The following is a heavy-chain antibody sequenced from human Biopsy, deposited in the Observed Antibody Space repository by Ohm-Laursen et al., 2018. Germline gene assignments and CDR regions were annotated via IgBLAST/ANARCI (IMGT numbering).Heavy chain of an antibody. V-gene: IGHV4-59*11. CDR1: GGSFTGHY. D-gene: IGHD4-11*01. J-gene: IGHJ6*02. CDR3: ARDSGILNYGNFKYYHYYGMDV. CDR2: ISYTGYT. Sequence: SETLSLTCTASGGSFTGHYWSWIRQPPGKGLEWIGHISYTGYTSYNASLKSRVTISVDTSRNHFSLKLSSVTAADTAVYYCARDSGILNYGNFKYYHYYGMDVWGQGTKVTVSS.